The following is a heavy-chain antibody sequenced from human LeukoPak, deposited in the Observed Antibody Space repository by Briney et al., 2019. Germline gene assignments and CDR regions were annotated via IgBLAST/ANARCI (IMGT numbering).Heavy chain of an antibody. V-gene: IGHV1-18*01. CDR3: ARNVRIAAAGTGSSGPDY. D-gene: IGHD6-13*01. J-gene: IGHJ4*02. CDR1: GYTFTSYG. Sequence: ASVKVSCKASGYTFTSYGISWVRQAPGQGLEWMGWISAYNGNTNYAQKLQGRVTMTTDTSTSTAYTELRSLRSDDTAVYYCARNVRIAAAGTGSSGPDYWGQGTLVTVSS. CDR2: ISAYNGNT.